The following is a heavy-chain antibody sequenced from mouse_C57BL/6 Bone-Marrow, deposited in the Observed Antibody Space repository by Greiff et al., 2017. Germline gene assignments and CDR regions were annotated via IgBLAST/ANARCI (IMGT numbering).Heavy chain of an antibody. D-gene: IGHD2-4*01. Sequence: EVQLVESGGGLVKPGGSLKLSCAASGFTFSDYGMHWVRQAPEKGLEWVAYISSGSSTIYYADTVKGRFPISRDNAKNTLFLQMTSLRSEDTAMYYCARRGLRPLYWYFDVWGTGTTVTVSS. CDR3: ARRGLRPLYWYFDV. CDR1: GFTFSDYG. J-gene: IGHJ1*03. V-gene: IGHV5-17*01. CDR2: ISSGSSTI.